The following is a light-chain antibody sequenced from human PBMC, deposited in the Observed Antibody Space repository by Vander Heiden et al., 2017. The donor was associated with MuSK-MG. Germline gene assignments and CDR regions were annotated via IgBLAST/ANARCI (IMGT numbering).Light chain of an antibody. CDR1: QSVSSY. CDR2: DAS. V-gene: IGKV3-11*01. CDR3: QQRSNSPPIT. Sequence: EIVLTQSPATLSLSPGERATLSCRASQSVSSYLAWYQQKPGQAPRLLIYDASNRATGIPARFSGSGYGTDFTLTISSREPEDFAVYYCQQRSNSPPITFGGGTKLEIK. J-gene: IGKJ4*01.